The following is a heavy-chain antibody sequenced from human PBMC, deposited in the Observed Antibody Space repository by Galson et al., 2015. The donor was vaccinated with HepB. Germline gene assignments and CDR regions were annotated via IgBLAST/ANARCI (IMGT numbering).Heavy chain of an antibody. D-gene: IGHD4-11*01. CDR2: INQDGSEK. CDR3: ARDVGVDYSNYGFDF. Sequence: SLRLSCAASGFTFSRYWLTWVRQAPGKGLEWVANINQDGSEKYYVDSVKGRFTISRDTAKNSLYLQMNSLRAEDTAVYYCARDVGVDYSNYGFDFWGQGTLVTVSS. V-gene: IGHV3-7*01. CDR1: GFTFSRYW. J-gene: IGHJ4*02.